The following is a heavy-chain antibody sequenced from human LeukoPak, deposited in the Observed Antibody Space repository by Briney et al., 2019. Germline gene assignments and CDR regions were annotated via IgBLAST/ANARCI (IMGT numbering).Heavy chain of an antibody. CDR3: ARDAGSRIYYYGMDV. CDR1: GYTFTSYG. CDR2: ISAYNGNT. V-gene: IGHV1-18*01. D-gene: IGHD3-10*01. Sequence: ASVKVSCKASGYTFTSYGISWVRQAPGQGLEWMGWISAYNGNTNYAQKLQGRVTMTTDTSTSTAYMELRSLRSDDTAVYYCARDAGSRIYYYGMDVWGQGTTVTVSS. J-gene: IGHJ6*02.